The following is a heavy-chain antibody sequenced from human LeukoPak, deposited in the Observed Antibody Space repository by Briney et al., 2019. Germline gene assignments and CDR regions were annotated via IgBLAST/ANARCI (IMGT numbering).Heavy chain of an antibody. D-gene: IGHD2-15*01. V-gene: IGHV3-23*01. CDR3: AKGFLASCSGTRCYPFDH. Sequence: GGSLRLSCAASVFTFSNYAMNWVRHTPGEGLEWVSSIVGSGANTYPTDSVKGRFTISRDNSENTVYMQMDSLRVEDTAVYYCAKGFLASCSGTRCYPFDHWGQGTPVTVSS. J-gene: IGHJ4*02. CDR1: VFTFSNYA. CDR2: IVGSGANT.